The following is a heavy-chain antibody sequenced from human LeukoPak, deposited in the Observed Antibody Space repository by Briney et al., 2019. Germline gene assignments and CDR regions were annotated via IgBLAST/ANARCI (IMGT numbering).Heavy chain of an antibody. Sequence: SETLSLTCAVSGGSISSGGYSWSWIRQPPGKGLEWIGYIYHSGSTYYNPSLKSRVTISVDRSKNQFSLKLSSVTAADTAVYYCARGGGSWYFDLWGRGTLVTVSS. D-gene: IGHD3-16*01. J-gene: IGHJ2*01. V-gene: IGHV4-30-2*01. CDR1: GGSISSGGYS. CDR2: IYHSGST. CDR3: ARGGGSWYFDL.